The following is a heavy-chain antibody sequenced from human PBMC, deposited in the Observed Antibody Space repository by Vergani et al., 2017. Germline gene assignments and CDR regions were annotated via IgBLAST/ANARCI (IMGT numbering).Heavy chain of an antibody. D-gene: IGHD3-3*01. CDR3: AREKYDVWSGYSGGDY. Sequence: QVQLQESGPGLVKPSQTLSLTCTVSGGSISSGSYYWSWIRQPAGKGLEWIGRIYTSGSTNYNPSLKSRVTMSVDTSKNQFSLKLSSVTAADTAVYYCAREKYDVWSGYSGGDYWGQGTLVTVSS. J-gene: IGHJ4*02. CDR1: GGSISSGSYY. V-gene: IGHV4-61*02. CDR2: IYTSGST.